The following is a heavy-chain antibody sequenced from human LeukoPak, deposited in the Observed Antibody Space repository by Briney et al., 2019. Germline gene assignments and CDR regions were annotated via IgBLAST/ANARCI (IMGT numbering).Heavy chain of an antibody. Sequence: SGGSLRLSCAASEFSFSTNWMHWVRQTPGKGLEWVAELNEDGSVKYYVDSVKGRFTISRDNAKSILFLQMYNLRTEDTGVYFCANVPRSTVSYWGRGTLVTVSS. CDR2: LNEDGSVK. CDR1: EFSFSTNW. J-gene: IGHJ4*02. D-gene: IGHD2-2*01. V-gene: IGHV3-7*01. CDR3: ANVPRSTVSY.